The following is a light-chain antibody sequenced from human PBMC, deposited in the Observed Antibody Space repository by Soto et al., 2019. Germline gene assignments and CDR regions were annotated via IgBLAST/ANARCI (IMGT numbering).Light chain of an antibody. V-gene: IGLV1-51*01. CDR2: DDN. Sequence: QSVLTQPPSVSAAPGQKVTISCAGSSSNIGGNSVSWYQQLPGTAPKLLIYDDNKRPSGIPDRFSGSKSGTSATLGITGFQTGDEADYYCGSWDSSLSAYVFGTGTKAPS. CDR1: SSNIGGNS. CDR3: GSWDSSLSAYV. J-gene: IGLJ1*01.